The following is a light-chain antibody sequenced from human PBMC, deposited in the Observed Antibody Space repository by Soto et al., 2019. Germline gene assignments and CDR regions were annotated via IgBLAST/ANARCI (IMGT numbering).Light chain of an antibody. Sequence: EIVLTQSPGTLSLSXXXXXXXXXXXXQSVSSNYLAWYQEKPGQAPRLLIYGASSRATGIPDRFSGSGSGTDFTLTISRLEPEDFAVYYCRQYGRSLGFAFGGGTKVDIK. V-gene: IGKV3-20*01. CDR2: GAS. J-gene: IGKJ4*01. CDR1: QSVSSNY. CDR3: RQYGRSLGFA.